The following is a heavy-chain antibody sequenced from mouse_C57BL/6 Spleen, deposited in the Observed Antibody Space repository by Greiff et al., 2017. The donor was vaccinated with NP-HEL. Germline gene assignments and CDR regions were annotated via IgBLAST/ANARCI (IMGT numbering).Heavy chain of an antibody. D-gene: IGHD2-10*01. CDR2: INPNNGGT. CDR1: GYTFTDYN. Sequence: EVQLQQSGPELVKPGASVKIPCKASGYTFTDYNMDWVKQSHGKSLEWIGDINPNNGGTIYNQKFKGKATLTVDKSSSTAYMQLRSLTSEDAAVYYGSRSYYCNYVYFYYWGQGTTLTVSS. CDR3: SRSYYCNYVYFYY. V-gene: IGHV1-18*01. J-gene: IGHJ2*01.